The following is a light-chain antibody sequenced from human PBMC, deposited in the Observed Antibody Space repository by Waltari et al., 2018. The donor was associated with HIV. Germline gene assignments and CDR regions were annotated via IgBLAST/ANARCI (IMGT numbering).Light chain of an antibody. J-gene: IGKJ2*01. CDR2: KAS. CDR1: QSIYNW. CDR3: QQYKSDYMYA. V-gene: IGKV1-5*03. Sequence: DIQVTQPPSTLSASVGERTTITCRTTQSIYNWLAWYQQKPGKAPKLLIYKASRLESGVPSRFSGGGSGTEFTLTISSLQPEDFATYYCQQYKSDYMYAFGLGTKLEIK.